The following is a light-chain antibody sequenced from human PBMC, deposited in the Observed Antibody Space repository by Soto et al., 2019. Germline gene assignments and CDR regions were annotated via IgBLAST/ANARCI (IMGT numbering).Light chain of an antibody. CDR1: TSDVGGYNY. V-gene: IGLV2-11*01. J-gene: IGLJ1*01. CDR2: DVT. CDR3: CSYAGRYSYV. Sequence: QSVLTQPRSVSGSPGQSVTISCTGTTSDVGGYNYVSWYQHHPGGAPKRIIYDVTKRPSGVPDRFSGSRSGNTASLTISGLQAEDEAEYYCCSYAGRYSYVFGTGTKATVL.